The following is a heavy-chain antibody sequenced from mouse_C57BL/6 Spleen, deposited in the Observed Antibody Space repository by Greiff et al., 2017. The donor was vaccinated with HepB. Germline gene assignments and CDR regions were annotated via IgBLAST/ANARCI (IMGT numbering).Heavy chain of an antibody. CDR1: GYTFTSYW. D-gene: IGHD1-1*02. J-gene: IGHJ4*01. Sequence: QVQLQQPGAELVRPGSSVKLSCKASGYTFTSYWMDWVKQRPGQGLEWIGNIYPSDSETHYNQKFKDKATLTVDKSSSTAYMQLSSLTSEDSAVYYCARTHYGYYAMDYWGQGTSVTVSS. CDR3: ARTHYGYYAMDY. CDR2: IYPSDSET. V-gene: IGHV1-61*01.